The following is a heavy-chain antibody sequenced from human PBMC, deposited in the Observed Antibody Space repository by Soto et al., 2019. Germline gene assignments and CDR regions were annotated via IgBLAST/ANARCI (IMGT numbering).Heavy chain of an antibody. Sequence: SETLSLTCAVYGGPFSGYYWSWIRQPPGKGLEWIGSIYYSGSTYYNPSLKSRVTISVDTSKNQFSLKLSSVTAADTAVYYCARLVYDSSGYRPGWGQGTLVTVSS. V-gene: IGHV4-34*01. CDR2: IYYSGST. J-gene: IGHJ4*02. D-gene: IGHD3-22*01. CDR3: ARLVYDSSGYRPG. CDR1: GGPFSGYY.